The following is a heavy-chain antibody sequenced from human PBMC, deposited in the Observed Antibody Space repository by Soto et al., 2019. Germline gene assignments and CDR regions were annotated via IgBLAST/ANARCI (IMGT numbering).Heavy chain of an antibody. D-gene: IGHD3-22*01. CDR3: AKHGDTMIVVVITPIDY. V-gene: IGHV3-23*01. CDR2: ISGSGGST. Sequence: PGGSLRLSCAASGFTFSSYAMSWVRQAPGKGLEWVSAISGSGGSTYYADSVKGRFTISRDNSKNTLYLQMNSLRAEDTAVYYCAKHGDTMIVVVITPIDYWGQGTLVTVSS. CDR1: GFTFSSYA. J-gene: IGHJ4*02.